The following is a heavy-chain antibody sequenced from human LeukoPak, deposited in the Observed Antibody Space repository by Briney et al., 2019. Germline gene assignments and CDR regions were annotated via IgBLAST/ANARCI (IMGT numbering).Heavy chain of an antibody. CDR3: ARVVLYDSSGYDDY. CDR1: GYTFTSYG. D-gene: IGHD3-22*01. Sequence: ASVKVSCKASGYTFTSYGISWVRQAPGQGLEWMGWISAYNGNTNYAQKLQGRVTMTTGTSTSTAYMELRSLRSDDTAVYYCARVVLYDSSGYDDYWGQGTLVTVSS. V-gene: IGHV1-18*01. J-gene: IGHJ4*02. CDR2: ISAYNGNT.